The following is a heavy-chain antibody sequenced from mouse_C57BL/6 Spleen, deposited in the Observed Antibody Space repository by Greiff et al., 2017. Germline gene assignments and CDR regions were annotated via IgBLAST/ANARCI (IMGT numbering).Heavy chain of an antibody. Sequence: EVQGVESGGDLVKPGGSLKLSCAASGFTFSSYGMSWVRQTPDKRLEWVATISSGGSYTYYPDSVKGRFTISRDNAKNTLYLQMSSLKSEDTAMYYCARQYSGFDYWGQGTTLTVSS. CDR3: ARQYSGFDY. CDR2: ISSGGSYT. V-gene: IGHV5-6*01. D-gene: IGHD4-1*01. J-gene: IGHJ2*01. CDR1: GFTFSSYG.